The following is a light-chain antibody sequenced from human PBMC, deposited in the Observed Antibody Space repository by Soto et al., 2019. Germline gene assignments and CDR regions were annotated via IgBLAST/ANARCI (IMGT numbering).Light chain of an antibody. J-gene: IGLJ2*01. CDR1: SSDVVGYNY. V-gene: IGLV2-14*01. CDR3: SSYTNRRTII. CDR2: DLT. Sequence: QSVLTQPASVSGSPGQSITISCTGTSSDVVGYNYVSWYQQHPGKAPKLMVYDLTKRPSGVSYRFSGSKTGNTASLTISGLQAEDEADYYCSSYTNRRTIIFGGGTKLTVL.